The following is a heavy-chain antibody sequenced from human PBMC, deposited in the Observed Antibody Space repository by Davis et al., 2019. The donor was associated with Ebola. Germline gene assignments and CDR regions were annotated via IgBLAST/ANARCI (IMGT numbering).Heavy chain of an antibody. CDR3: AKSSTRGNGYYYYMDV. CDR1: GYTFTGYY. J-gene: IGHJ6*03. D-gene: IGHD2-2*01. Sequence: ASVKVSCKASGYTFTGYYMHWVRQAPGQGLEWMGWINPNSGGTNYAQKFQGRVTMTRDTSISTAYMELSRLRSDDTAVYYCAKSSTRGNGYYYYMDVWGKETTVTVSS. V-gene: IGHV1-2*02. CDR2: INPNSGGT.